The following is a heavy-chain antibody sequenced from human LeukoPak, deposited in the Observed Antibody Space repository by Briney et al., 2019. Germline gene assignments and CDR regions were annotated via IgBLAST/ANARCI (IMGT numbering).Heavy chain of an antibody. J-gene: IGHJ4*02. CDR1: GYSFTTYW. CDR3: ARLHGSGSYYDYFDY. Sequence: ISCKGSGYSFTTYWIGWVRQMPGKGLEWMGIIYPGDSDTRYSPSFQGQVTISADKSISTAYLQWSSLKASDTAMYYCARLHGSGSYYDYFDYWGQGTLVTVSS. CDR2: IYPGDSDT. V-gene: IGHV5-51*01. D-gene: IGHD3-10*01.